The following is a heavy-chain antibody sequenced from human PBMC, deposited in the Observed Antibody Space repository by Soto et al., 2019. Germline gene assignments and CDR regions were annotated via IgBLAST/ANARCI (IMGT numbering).Heavy chain of an antibody. V-gene: IGHV4-59*01. Sequence: QVQLQESGPGLVKPSETLSLTCTVSGGSISSYYWSWIRQPPGKGLEWIGYIYYSGSTNYNPSLKSRVTISVDTSKNQFSLKLSSVTAADMAVYYCARSQGRLVAAHWYFDLWGRGTLVTVSS. CDR1: GGSISSYY. CDR2: IYYSGST. CDR3: ARSQGRLVAAHWYFDL. J-gene: IGHJ2*01. D-gene: IGHD6-19*01.